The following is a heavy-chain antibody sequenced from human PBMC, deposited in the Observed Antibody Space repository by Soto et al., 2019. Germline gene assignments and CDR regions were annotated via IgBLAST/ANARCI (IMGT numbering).Heavy chain of an antibody. CDR2: INQDGSGT. J-gene: IGHJ4*02. D-gene: IGHD6-19*01. CDR1: EFTFISSF. Sequence: EVQVVESGGGLVQPGGSLRLSCIASEFTFISSFMGWVRQAPGEGLEWVAKINQDGSGTYYVDSVKGPFTISRDNAKNSLNLQMNSLRAEDTAVYYCARYFRGSGRYFFDHWGQGTLVTVSS. V-gene: IGHV3-7*03. CDR3: ARYFRGSGRYFFDH.